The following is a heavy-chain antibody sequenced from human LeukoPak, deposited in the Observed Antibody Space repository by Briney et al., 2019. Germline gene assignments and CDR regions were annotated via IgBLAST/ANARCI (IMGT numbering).Heavy chain of an antibody. Sequence: ASVKVSCKTSGYTFTGYYMHWVRQAPGQGLEWMGWINPNSGGTNYAQKFQGRDTMTRDTSISTAYMELSRLRSDDTAVYYCARELLRSMGHYYYYGMDVWGQGTTVTVSS. D-gene: IGHD2/OR15-2a*01. CDR1: GYTFTGYY. CDR2: INPNSGGT. J-gene: IGHJ6*02. V-gene: IGHV1-2*02. CDR3: ARELLRSMGHYYYYGMDV.